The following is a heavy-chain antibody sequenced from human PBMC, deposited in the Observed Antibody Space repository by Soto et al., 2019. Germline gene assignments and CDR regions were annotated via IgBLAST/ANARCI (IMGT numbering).Heavy chain of an antibody. J-gene: IGHJ4*02. CDR3: ARESEDLTSNFDY. V-gene: IGHV3-21*06. CDR2: ISSTTNYI. CDR1: GFTFTRYS. Sequence: GGSLRLSCAASGFTFTRYSMNWVRQAPGKGLEWVSSISSTTNYIYYGDSMKGRFTISRDDAKNSLHLEMNSLRAEDTAVYYCARESEDLTSNFDYWGQGTLVTAPQ.